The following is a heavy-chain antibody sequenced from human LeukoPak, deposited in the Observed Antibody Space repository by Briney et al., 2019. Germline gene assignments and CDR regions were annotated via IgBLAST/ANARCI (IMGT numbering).Heavy chain of an antibody. CDR3: ARAGPIMRYFDWFFDY. CDR1: GYTFTGYY. J-gene: IGHJ4*02. Sequence: ASVKVSCKASGYTFTGYYMHWVRQAPGQGLEWMGWINSNSGGTNYAQKFQGRVTMTRDTSISTAYMELSRLRSDDTAVYYCARAGPIMRYFDWFFDYWGQGTLVTVSS. CDR2: INSNSGGT. V-gene: IGHV1-2*02. D-gene: IGHD3-9*01.